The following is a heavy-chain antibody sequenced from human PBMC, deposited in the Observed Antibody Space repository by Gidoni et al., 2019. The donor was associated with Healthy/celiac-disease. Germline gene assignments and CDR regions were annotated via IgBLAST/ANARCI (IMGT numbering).Heavy chain of an antibody. J-gene: IGHJ4*02. CDR2: IKSKTDGGTT. Sequence: EVQLVESGGGFVTPGVSLRLSCAASGFTFSTAWMSWVRQAPGKGLEWVGRIKSKTDGGTTDYAAPVKGRFTISRDDSKNTLYLQTNSLKTEDTAVYYCTTAPGDYRLIPFDYWGQGTLVTVSS. D-gene: IGHD4-17*01. V-gene: IGHV3-15*01. CDR1: GFTFSTAW. CDR3: TTAPGDYRLIPFDY.